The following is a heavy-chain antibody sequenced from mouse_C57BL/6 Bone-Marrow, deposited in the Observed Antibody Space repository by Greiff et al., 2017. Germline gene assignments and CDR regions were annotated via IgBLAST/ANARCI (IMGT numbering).Heavy chain of an antibody. Sequence: QVQLQQSDAELVKPGASVKISCKVSGYTFTDYTINWMKQRPEQGLEWIGYIYPRDGSTKYNEKFKGKATLTVDKSSSTAYMQLNSLTSEYSSVYYCAVSIISTSRYYFDYWGQGTTLTVSS. J-gene: IGHJ2*01. CDR2: IYPRDGST. D-gene: IGHD1-1*01. CDR1: GYTFTDYT. CDR3: AVSIISTSRYYFDY. V-gene: IGHV1-78*01.